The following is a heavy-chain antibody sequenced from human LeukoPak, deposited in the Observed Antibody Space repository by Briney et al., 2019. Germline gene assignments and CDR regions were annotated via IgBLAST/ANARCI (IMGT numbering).Heavy chain of an antibody. CDR3: AKESSGYSSIYYFDY. D-gene: IGHD3-22*01. CDR1: GFTFSSYA. Sequence: QPGGSLRLSCAASGFTFSSYAMSWVRQSPGKGLDSVSIISGSGDSTYYADSVKGRVTISRDNSNNTLYLQMNSLRVEDTAEYYCAKESSGYSSIYYFDYWGQGTLVTVSS. V-gene: IGHV3-23*01. CDR2: ISGSGDST. J-gene: IGHJ4*02.